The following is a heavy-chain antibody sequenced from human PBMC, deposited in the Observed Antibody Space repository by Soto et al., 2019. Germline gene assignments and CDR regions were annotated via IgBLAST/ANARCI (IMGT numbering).Heavy chain of an antibody. CDR3: ARDRSAGNYFYYGMDV. J-gene: IGHJ6*02. CDR1: GLPFNRNG. Sequence: GGSLRLSCAASGLPFNRNGMHWVRQAPGKGLEWVAVIWYDGSKEYYSDPVKGRFTISRDNSKNMLYLQMNSVRVEDTAVYFCARDRSAGNYFYYGMDVWGQGTTVTVSS. CDR2: IWYDGSKE. D-gene: IGHD1-1*01. V-gene: IGHV3-33*01.